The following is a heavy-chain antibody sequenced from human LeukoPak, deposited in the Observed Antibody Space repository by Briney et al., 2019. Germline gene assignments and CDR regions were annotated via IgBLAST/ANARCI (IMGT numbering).Heavy chain of an antibody. J-gene: IGHJ5*02. V-gene: IGHV5-51*01. CDR1: GYSFTSYW. CDR2: IYPGDSDT. CDR3: ARQAIRGSTSCPGCDWFDP. Sequence: PGESLKISCKGSGYSFTSYWIGWVRQMPGKGLEWMGIIYPGDSDTRYSPSFQGQVTISADKSISTAYLQWSSLKASDTAMYYCARQAIRGSTSCPGCDWFDPWGQGTLVTVSS. D-gene: IGHD2-2*01.